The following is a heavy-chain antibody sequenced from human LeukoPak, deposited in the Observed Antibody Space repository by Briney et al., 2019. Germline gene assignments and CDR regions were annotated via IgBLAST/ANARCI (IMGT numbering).Heavy chain of an antibody. CDR3: AKGGPTTMVRGVITPFEY. J-gene: IGHJ4*02. CDR1: GFTFSSYA. Sequence: GGSLRLSCAASGFTFSSYAVSWVRQAPGKGLEWVSAISGSGGSAYYADSVKGRFTISRDNSKNTLYLQMNSLRAEDTAVYYCAKGGPTTMVRGVITPFEYWGQETLVTVSS. V-gene: IGHV3-23*01. D-gene: IGHD3-10*01. CDR2: ISGSGGSA.